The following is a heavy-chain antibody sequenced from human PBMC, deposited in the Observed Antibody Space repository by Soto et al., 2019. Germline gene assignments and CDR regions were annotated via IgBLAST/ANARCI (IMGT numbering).Heavy chain of an antibody. Sequence: QVQLQESGPGLVKPSQTLSLTCTVSGGSISSGGYYWSWIRQHPGKGLEWIGYIYYSGSNYYNPSLTSRVTISVDTSKNQFALKLSSVTAADTAVYYCARGSDDYGDYVPFDYWGQGTLVTVSS. D-gene: IGHD4-17*01. V-gene: IGHV4-31*03. CDR1: GGSISSGGYY. CDR3: ARGSDDYGDYVPFDY. CDR2: IYYSGSN. J-gene: IGHJ4*02.